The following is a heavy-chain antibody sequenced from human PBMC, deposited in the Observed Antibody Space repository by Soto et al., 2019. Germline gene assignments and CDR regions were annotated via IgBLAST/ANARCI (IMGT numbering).Heavy chain of an antibody. CDR2: IIPILGRA. Sequence: QVQLVQSGAEVKKPGSSVKLSCKASGGPFSSYHISWVRQAPGQGLEWVGRIIPILGRANNAQHFQGRVTITTDTSTNTAYMELISLTSEDTAVYYCAKVAGTTSANWFDPWGHGTLVTVSS. J-gene: IGHJ5*02. CDR3: AKVAGTTSANWFDP. D-gene: IGHD2-2*01. V-gene: IGHV1-69*08. CDR1: GGPFSSYH.